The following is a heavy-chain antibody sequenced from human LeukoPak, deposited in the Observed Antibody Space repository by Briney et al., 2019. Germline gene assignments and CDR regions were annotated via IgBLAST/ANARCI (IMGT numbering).Heavy chain of an antibody. V-gene: IGHV4-4*07. D-gene: IGHD2-2*01. J-gene: IGHJ6*04. CDR3: AREVPAAITVVDV. CDR2: IHSSATT. CDR1: GGSITIYY. Sequence: SETLSLTCTVSGGSITIYYWSWIRQPAGKGLEWIGRIHSSATTNYNPSLKSCVTISVDKSKNQLSLNLTSVTAADTAVYYCAREVPAAITVVDVWGRGTTVTVSS.